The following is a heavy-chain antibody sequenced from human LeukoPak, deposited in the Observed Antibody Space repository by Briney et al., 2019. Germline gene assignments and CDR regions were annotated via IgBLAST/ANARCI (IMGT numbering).Heavy chain of an antibody. Sequence: GGSLRLSCAASGFTVSSNYMSWVRQAPGKGVEWGSCSSGSGRYIYYADSVKGRFTISRDNAKNSLNLQVNSLRAEDTAVYYCVRERYHGSGAPKFDFWGQGTLVTVSS. J-gene: IGHJ4*02. CDR2: SSGSGRYI. CDR3: VRERYHGSGAPKFDF. D-gene: IGHD3-10*01. V-gene: IGHV3-21*01. CDR1: GFTVSSNY.